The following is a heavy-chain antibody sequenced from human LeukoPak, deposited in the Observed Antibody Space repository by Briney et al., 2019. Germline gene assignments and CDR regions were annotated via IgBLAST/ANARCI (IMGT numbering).Heavy chain of an antibody. Sequence: SETLSLTCTVSGGSISSGDYYWSWIRQPPAKGLEWIGYIYYSGSTYYNPSLKSRVTISVDTSKNQFSLKLSSVTAEDTAVYYCARGISYGPSEMVRGVDFDYWGQGTLVTVSS. J-gene: IGHJ4*02. CDR1: GGSISSGDYY. CDR3: ARGISYGPSEMVRGVDFDY. CDR2: IYYSGST. V-gene: IGHV4-30-4*01. D-gene: IGHD3-10*01.